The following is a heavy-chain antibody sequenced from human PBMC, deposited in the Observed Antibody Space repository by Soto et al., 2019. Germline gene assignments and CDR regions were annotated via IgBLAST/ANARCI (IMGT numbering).Heavy chain of an antibody. V-gene: IGHV1-8*01. D-gene: IGHD1-1*01. CDR3: ARCLRRTQRNWFDP. CDR2: RNPNSGNP. Sequence: QVQLVQAGAEVKKPGASVKVSCKASGYTFTSYDINWVRQATGQGLEWMGWRNPNSGNPGDAQKFQGRVTMTRNNSISTSYMELSSVRSVDRAVYYCARCLRRTQRNWFDPWGQGTLVTVFS. CDR1: GYTFTSYD. J-gene: IGHJ5*02.